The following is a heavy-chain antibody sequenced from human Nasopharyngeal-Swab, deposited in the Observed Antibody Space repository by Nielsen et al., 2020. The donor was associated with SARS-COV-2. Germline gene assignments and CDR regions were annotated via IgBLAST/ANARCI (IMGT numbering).Heavy chain of an antibody. CDR1: GFTFDDHA. V-gene: IGHV3-9*01. J-gene: IGHJ4*02. D-gene: IGHD5-18*01. Sequence: SLKISCAASGFTFDDHAMHWVRQAPGKGLEWVSGISWNSGSIGLAASVKGRFTISRDNTKNPLYLQMNNLRVEDTALYYCAKDKGYSYGRCFDYWGQGRLVTVSS. CDR3: AKDKGYSYGRCFDY. CDR2: ISWNSGSI.